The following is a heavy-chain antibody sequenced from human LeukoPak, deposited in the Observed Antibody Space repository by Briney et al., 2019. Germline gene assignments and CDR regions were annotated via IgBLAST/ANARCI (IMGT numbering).Heavy chain of an antibody. Sequence: ASVRVSFTASGYTFTSYYVHWVRHAPGQGVEWMGLINPSGSSTSYAQKFQSRLSLTRDMTTSTDCMGMSSPRAAETAVYFCARDISVGDTAWWFGGWGQGTLVTASS. CDR1: GYTFTSYY. D-gene: IGHD1-26*01. J-gene: IGHJ5*02. CDR2: INPSGSST. V-gene: IGHV1-46*01. CDR3: ARDISVGDTAWWFGG.